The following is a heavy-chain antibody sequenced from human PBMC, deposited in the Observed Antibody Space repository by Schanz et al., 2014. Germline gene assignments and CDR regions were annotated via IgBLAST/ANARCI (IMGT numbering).Heavy chain of an antibody. V-gene: IGHV1-69*04. Sequence: QVQLVQSGAEVKKPGASVKVSCKASGYTFVSYSMHWVRQAPGQGLEWMGKIIPVLNIATYAQRFQGRVTITADKSTFTAYMDVSSLRSEDTAVYYCASSGAGYSSSWDFDYWGHGTLVTVSS. CDR1: GYTFVSYS. J-gene: IGHJ4*01. D-gene: IGHD6-13*01. CDR3: ASSGAGYSSSWDFDY. CDR2: IIPVLNIA.